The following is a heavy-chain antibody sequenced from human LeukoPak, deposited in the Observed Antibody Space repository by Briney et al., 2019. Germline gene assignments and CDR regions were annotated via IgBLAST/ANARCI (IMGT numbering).Heavy chain of an antibody. D-gene: IGHD3-22*01. CDR3: ARDQCGYSPGSMDV. Sequence: GGSLRLSCAASGFTFSSYGMHWVRQAPGKGLEWVAVIWYDGSNKYYADSVKGRFTISRDNSKNTLYLQMNSLRAEDTAVYYCARDQCGYSPGSMDVWGQGTTVTVSS. CDR2: IWYDGSNK. V-gene: IGHV3-33*01. J-gene: IGHJ6*02. CDR1: GFTFSSYG.